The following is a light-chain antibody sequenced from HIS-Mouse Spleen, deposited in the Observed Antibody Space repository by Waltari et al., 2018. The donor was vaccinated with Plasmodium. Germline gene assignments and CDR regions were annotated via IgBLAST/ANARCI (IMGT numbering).Light chain of an antibody. CDR1: SSDVGGYKY. J-gene: IGLJ1*01. V-gene: IGLV2-8*01. CDR3: SSYAGSNNYV. Sequence: QSALTQPPSASGSPGQSVTISCTGTSSDVGGYKYVSWYQQHPGKAPKLMFYEVSKRPSGVPDRFSGAKSGNTASLTVSGLQAEDEADYYCSSYAGSNNYVFGTGTKVTVL. CDR2: EVS.